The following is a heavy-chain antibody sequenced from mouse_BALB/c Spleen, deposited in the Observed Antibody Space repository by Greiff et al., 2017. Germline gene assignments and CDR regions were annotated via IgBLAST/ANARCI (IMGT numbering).Heavy chain of an antibody. D-gene: IGHD2-2*01. Sequence: EVQGVESGGGLVKPGGSLKLSCAASGFTFSSYTMSWVRQTPEKRLEWVATISSGGSYTYYPDSVKGRFTISRDNAKNTLYLQMSSLKSEDTAMYYCTESPFYYGYGGAFAYWGQGTLVTVSA. CDR2: ISSGGSYT. CDR3: TESPFYYGYGGAFAY. V-gene: IGHV5-6-4*01. J-gene: IGHJ3*01. CDR1: GFTFSSYT.